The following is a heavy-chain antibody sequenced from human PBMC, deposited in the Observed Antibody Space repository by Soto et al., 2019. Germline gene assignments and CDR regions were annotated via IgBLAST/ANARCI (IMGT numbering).Heavy chain of an antibody. CDR3: AREPFGRFDP. CDR2: IIPVFGTT. Sequence: QMQLVQSGPEVKKPGSSVKVSCKASGDSCGSYAVSWVRQAPGQGLEWMGAIIPVFGTTNYTQKFQGRVTITADDSTTTAYMELSSLRSDDTAVYYCAREPFGRFDPWGQGTLVTVSS. V-gene: IGHV1-69*01. D-gene: IGHD3-10*01. J-gene: IGHJ5*02. CDR1: GDSCGSYA.